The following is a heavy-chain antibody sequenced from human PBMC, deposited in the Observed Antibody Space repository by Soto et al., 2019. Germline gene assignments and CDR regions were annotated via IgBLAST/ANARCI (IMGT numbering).Heavy chain of an antibody. D-gene: IGHD6-19*01. CDR3: ARTSTSYSSGWYGAFDI. V-gene: IGHV1-69*01. J-gene: IGHJ3*02. Sequence: QVRLVQSGAEVKKPGSSVKVSCKASGGTFSSYAISWVRQAPGQGLEWMGGIIPIFGTANYAQKFQGRVTITADESTSTAYMELSSLRSEDTAVYYCARTSTSYSSGWYGAFDIWGQGTMVTVSS. CDR2: IIPIFGTA. CDR1: GGTFSSYA.